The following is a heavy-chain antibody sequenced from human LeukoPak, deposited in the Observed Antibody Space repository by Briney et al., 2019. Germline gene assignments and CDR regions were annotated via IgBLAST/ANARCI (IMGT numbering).Heavy chain of an antibody. J-gene: IGHJ6*04. CDR2: ISSSGSTI. Sequence: GGSLRLSCAASGFTFSDYYMSWIRQAPGKGLEWVSYISSSGSTIYCADSVKGRFTISRDNAKNSLYLQMNSLRAEDTAVYYCARVDYYGSGSYQAPDVWGKGTTVTVSS. CDR3: ARVDYYGSGSYQAPDV. CDR1: GFTFSDYY. V-gene: IGHV3-11*04. D-gene: IGHD3-10*01.